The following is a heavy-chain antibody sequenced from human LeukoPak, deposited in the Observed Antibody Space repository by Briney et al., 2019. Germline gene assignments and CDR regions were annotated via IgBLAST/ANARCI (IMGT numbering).Heavy chain of an antibody. Sequence: GGSLRLSCAASGFTFSNAWMSWVRQAPGKGLEWVGRIKSKTDGGTTDYAAPVKGRFTISRDDSKNTLYLQMNSLKTEDTAVYYCTTVANDITIFGVVTYYYYYMDVWGKGTTVTVSS. V-gene: IGHV3-15*01. J-gene: IGHJ6*03. CDR3: TTVANDITIFGVVTYYYYYMDV. CDR1: GFTFSNAW. CDR2: IKSKTDGGTT. D-gene: IGHD3-3*01.